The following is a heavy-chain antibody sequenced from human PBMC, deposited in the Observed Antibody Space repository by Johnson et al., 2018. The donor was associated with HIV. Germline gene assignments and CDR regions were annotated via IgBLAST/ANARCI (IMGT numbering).Heavy chain of an antibody. CDR1: EITFDDYA. D-gene: IGHD4-23*01. J-gene: IGHJ3*02. CDR2: INWNGGST. Sequence: VQLVESGGGVVQPGRSLRLSCAASEITFDDYAMHWVRQAPGKGLEWVSAINWNGGSTTYADSVKGRFIISRDNAKNSLYLQMNSLRDEDTAFYYCARGYGGNYDAFDIWGQGTMVTVSS. V-gene: IGHV3-20*04. CDR3: ARGYGGNYDAFDI.